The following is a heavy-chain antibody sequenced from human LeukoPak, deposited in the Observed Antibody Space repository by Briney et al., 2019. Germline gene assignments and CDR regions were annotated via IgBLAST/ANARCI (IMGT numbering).Heavy chain of an antibody. CDR1: GGSISGYY. D-gene: IGHD2-21*02. CDR2: IYYSGST. V-gene: IGHV4-31*03. Sequence: SETLSLTCTVSGGSISGYYWSWIRQHPGKGLEWIGYIYYSGSTYYNPSLKSRVTISVDTSKNQFSLKLSSVTAADTAVYYCARALAYCGGDCYSPGEGMDVWGQGTTVTVSS. J-gene: IGHJ6*02. CDR3: ARALAYCGGDCYSPGEGMDV.